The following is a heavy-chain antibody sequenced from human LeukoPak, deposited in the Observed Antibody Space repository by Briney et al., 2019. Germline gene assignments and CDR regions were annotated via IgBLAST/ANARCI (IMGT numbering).Heavy chain of an antibody. V-gene: IGHV1-69*05. CDR1: GGTFSSYA. Sequence: ASVKVSCKASGGTFSSYAISWVRQAPGHGLEWMGRIIPIFGTANYAQKFQGRVTITTDESTSTAYMELSSLRSEDTAVYYCARVAGIAADFDYWGQGTLVTVSS. CDR2: IIPIFGTA. CDR3: ARVAGIAADFDY. J-gene: IGHJ4*02. D-gene: IGHD6-13*01.